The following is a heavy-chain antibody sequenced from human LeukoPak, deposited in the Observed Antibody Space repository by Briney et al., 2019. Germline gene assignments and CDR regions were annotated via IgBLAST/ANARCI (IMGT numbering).Heavy chain of an antibody. V-gene: IGHV3-15*01. CDR3: TTPPD. Sequence: PGGSLRLSCAASGFSFSDAWMTWVRQAPGRGLEWVARIKSKTAGGTTDYAAPVKGRFTISRDDSIHTPYLQMDSLETEDTAVYYCTTPPDWGQGTLVTVSS. CDR1: GFSFSDAW. J-gene: IGHJ4*02. CDR2: IKSKTAGGTT.